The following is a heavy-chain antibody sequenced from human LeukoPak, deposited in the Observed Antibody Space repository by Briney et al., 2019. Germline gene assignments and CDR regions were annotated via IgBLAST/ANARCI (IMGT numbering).Heavy chain of an antibody. J-gene: IGHJ4*02. Sequence: GRSLRLSCAVSGFTFSSYAMHWVRQAPGKGLEWVAVISYVGSNKYYADSVQGRFSISRDNSKNTLYLQMNSLRAEDTAVYYCARDFLRRGYDFWSGYYDDWGQGTLVTVSS. V-gene: IGHV3-30-3*01. CDR1: GFTFSSYA. D-gene: IGHD3-3*01. CDR2: ISYVGSNK. CDR3: ARDFLRRGYDFWSGYYDD.